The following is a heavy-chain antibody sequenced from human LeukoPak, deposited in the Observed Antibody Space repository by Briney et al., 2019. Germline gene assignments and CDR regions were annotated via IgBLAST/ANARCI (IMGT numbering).Heavy chain of an antibody. D-gene: IGHD1-1*01. CDR1: GFTFSRYS. CDR2: ITTSSSYI. Sequence: GGSLRLSCAASGFTFSRYSMNWVRQAPGKGLEWVSSITTSSSYIYYADSVKGRFTISRDNAKNSLFLQMNSLRAEDTAVYFCARGWYTDAFDIWGQGTMVTVSS. J-gene: IGHJ3*02. V-gene: IGHV3-21*01. CDR3: ARGWYTDAFDI.